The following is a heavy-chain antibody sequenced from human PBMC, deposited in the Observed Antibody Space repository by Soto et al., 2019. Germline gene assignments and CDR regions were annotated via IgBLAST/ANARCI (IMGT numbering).Heavy chain of an antibody. D-gene: IGHD3-22*01. V-gene: IGHV4-39*01. CDR2: IYYSGST. CDR3: ARHHADYYDSSGYSGDIDY. CDR1: GGSISSSSYY. Sequence: SETLSLTCTVSGGSISSSSYYWGWIRQPPGKGLEWIGSIYYSGSTYYNPSLKSRVTISVDTSKNQFSPKLSSVTAADTAVYYCARHHADYYDSSGYSGDIDYWGQGTLVTVSS. J-gene: IGHJ4*02.